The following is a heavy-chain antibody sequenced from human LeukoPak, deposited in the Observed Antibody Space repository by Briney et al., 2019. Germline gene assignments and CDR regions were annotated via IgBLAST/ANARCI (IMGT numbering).Heavy chain of an antibody. CDR2: ISTSSSNR. V-gene: IGHV3-48*02. Sequence: GGSLRLSCAASGFTFSRCNMNWVRQAPGKGLEGLSYISTSSSNRYYAGSVKGRFTISRDNAKESLYLQLDSLRDEDTAVYYCAGDLGGDDAFDIWGQGTMVIVSS. CDR1: GFTFSRCN. J-gene: IGHJ3*02. CDR3: AGDLGGDDAFDI. D-gene: IGHD3-10*01.